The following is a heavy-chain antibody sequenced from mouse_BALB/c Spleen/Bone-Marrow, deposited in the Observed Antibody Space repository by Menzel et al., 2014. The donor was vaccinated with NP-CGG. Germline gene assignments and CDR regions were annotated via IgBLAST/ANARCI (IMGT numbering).Heavy chain of an antibody. CDR1: GYAFSTYW. Sequence: VMLVESGAELVRPGSSVKISCKASGYAFSTYWMNWVKQRPGQGLEWIGQIYPGDGDTNYNEKFKGKATLTADKSSSTASIQLSSLTSEDYAVYFCARVGFSFDYWGQGTTLTVSS. J-gene: IGHJ2*01. D-gene: IGHD3-1*01. CDR2: IYPGDGDT. CDR3: ARVGFSFDY. V-gene: IGHV1-80*01.